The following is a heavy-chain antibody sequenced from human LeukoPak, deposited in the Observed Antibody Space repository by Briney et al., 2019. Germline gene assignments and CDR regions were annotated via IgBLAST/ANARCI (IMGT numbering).Heavy chain of an antibody. J-gene: IGHJ4*02. CDR1: GGSFCGYY. CDR3: ARVTAARRFPSDY. D-gene: IGHD6-6*01. CDR2: TNHSGST. V-gene: IGHV4-34*01. Sequence: PSETLSLTCAVYGGSFCGYYWSWIRQPPGKGLEWIGETNHSGSTNYNPSLKSRVTISVDTSKNQFSLKLSSVTAADTAVYYCARVTAARRFPSDYWGQGTLVTVSS.